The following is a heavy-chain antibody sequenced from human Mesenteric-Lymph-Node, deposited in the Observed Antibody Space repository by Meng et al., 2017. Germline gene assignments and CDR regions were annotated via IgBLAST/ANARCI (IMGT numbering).Heavy chain of an antibody. V-gene: IGHV3-30*04. J-gene: IGHJ4*02. CDR3: ARDKSPDY. CDR2: ISYDGSNK. Sequence: GGSLRLSCAASGFTFSSYAMHWVRQAPGKGLEWVAVISYDGSNKYYADSVKGRFTISRDNSKNTLYLQMNSLRAEDTAVYYCARDKSPDYWGQGTLVTVSS. CDR1: GFTFSSYA.